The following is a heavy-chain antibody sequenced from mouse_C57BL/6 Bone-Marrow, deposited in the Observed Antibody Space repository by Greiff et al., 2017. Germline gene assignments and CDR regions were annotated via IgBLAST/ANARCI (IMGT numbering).Heavy chain of an antibody. J-gene: IGHJ2*01. CDR1: GFTFSSYG. CDR3: ARLYYGYSFDY. V-gene: IGHV5-6*01. CDR2: ISSGGSYT. D-gene: IGHD2-3*01. Sequence: EVQGVESGGDLVKPGGSLKLSCAASGFTFSSYGMSWVRQTPDKRLEWVATISSGGSYTYYPDSVKGRFTISRDNAKNTLYLQMSSLKSEDTAMYYCARLYYGYSFDYWGQGTTLTVSS.